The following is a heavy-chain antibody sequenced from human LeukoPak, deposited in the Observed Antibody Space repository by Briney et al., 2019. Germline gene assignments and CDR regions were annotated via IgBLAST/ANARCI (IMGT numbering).Heavy chain of an antibody. CDR1: GGTFNSYA. Sequence: VASVKVSCKASGGTFNSYAISWVRQAPGQGLEWMGGIIPIFGTTNYARKFRGRVTLTADKSTRTAYMELSSLRSEDTAVYYCAGDNDSRDPPHFDYWGQGTLVTVSS. D-gene: IGHD3-16*01. CDR3: AGDNDSRDPPHFDY. CDR2: IIPIFGTT. J-gene: IGHJ4*02. V-gene: IGHV1-69*06.